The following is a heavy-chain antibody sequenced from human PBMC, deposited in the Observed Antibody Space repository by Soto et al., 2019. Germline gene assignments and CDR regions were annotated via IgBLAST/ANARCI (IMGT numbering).Heavy chain of an antibody. Sequence: PVGSLRLSCEASVFSVSDNYMTWVRQAPGKGLEWVSRINSDGRSTSYVDSVKGRFTISRDNANNTLYLEMNSLRVEDTAVYFCARGGRYRENYYFGMDVWGQGTTVTVSS. D-gene: IGHD1-26*01. CDR3: ARGGRYRENYYFGMDV. CDR1: VFSVSDNY. J-gene: IGHJ6*02. CDR2: INSDGRST. V-gene: IGHV3-74*01.